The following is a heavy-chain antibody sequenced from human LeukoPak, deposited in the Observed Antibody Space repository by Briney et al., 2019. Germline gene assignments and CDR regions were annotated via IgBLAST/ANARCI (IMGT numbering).Heavy chain of an antibody. CDR2: INPNSGGT. D-gene: IGHD4-17*01. CDR1: GYTFTGYY. V-gene: IGHV1-2*02. Sequence: ASVKVSCNASGYTFTGYYMHWVRQAPGQGLEWMGWINPNSGGTNYAQKFQGRVTMTRDTFISTAYMELSRLRSDDTAVYYCARDQFRRTVTTNYYYYYYMDVWGKGTTVTVSS. J-gene: IGHJ6*03. CDR3: ARDQFRRTVTTNYYYYYYMDV.